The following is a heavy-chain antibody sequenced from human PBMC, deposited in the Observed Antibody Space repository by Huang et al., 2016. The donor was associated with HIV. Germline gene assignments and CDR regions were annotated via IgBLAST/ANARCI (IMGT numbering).Heavy chain of an antibody. V-gene: IGHV1-3*01. J-gene: IGHJ4*02. CDR1: GYIFSTYD. CDR3: ARGIAAGDY. D-gene: IGHD6-25*01. CDR2: INAGNGDT. Sequence: QVQLVQSGAEVKMPGASVKVSCKASGYIFSTYDTHWVRQAPGQRLEWMGRINAGNGDTKYSQRFQGRVTITRDTAAKTAYVELSSLRSEDTGVYYCARGIAAGDYWGQGTLVTVSS.